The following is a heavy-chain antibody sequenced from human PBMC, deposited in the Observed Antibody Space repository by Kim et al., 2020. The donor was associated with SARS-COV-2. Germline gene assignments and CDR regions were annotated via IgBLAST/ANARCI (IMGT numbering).Heavy chain of an antibody. J-gene: IGHJ4*02. CDR1: GGSISSSSYY. D-gene: IGHD6-13*01. V-gene: IGHV4-39*01. Sequence: SETLSLTCTVSGGSISSSSYYWGWIRQPPGKGLEWIGSIYYSGSTYYNPSLKSRVTISVDTSKNQFSLKLSSVTAADTAVYYCARLIYSSSWYYFDYWGQGTLVTVSS. CDR2: IYYSGST. CDR3: ARLIYSSSWYYFDY.